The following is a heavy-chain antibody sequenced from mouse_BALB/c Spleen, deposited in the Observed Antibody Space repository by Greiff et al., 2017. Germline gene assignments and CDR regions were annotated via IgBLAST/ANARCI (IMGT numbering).Heavy chain of an antibody. CDR1: GFNIKDTY. V-gene: IGHV14-3*02. D-gene: IGHD4-1*01. CDR3: ARLGRLGRRGYFDV. CDR2: IDPANGNT. Sequence: EVQLQQSGAELVKPGASVKLSCTASGFNIKDTYMHWVKQRPEQGLEWIGRIDPANGNTKYDPKFQGKATITADTSSNTAYLQLSSLTSEDTAVYYCARLGRLGRRGYFDVWGAGTTVTVSS. J-gene: IGHJ1*01.